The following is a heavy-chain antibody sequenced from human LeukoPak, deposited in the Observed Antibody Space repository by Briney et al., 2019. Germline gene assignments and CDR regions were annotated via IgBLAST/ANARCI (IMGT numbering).Heavy chain of an antibody. V-gene: IGHV3-33*06. CDR3: AKEDAYSSSNPDY. CDR1: GFTFSSYG. J-gene: IGHJ4*02. CDR2: IWYDGSKN. D-gene: IGHD6-13*01. Sequence: GGSLRLSCAASGFTFSSYGMHWVRQAPGKGLEWVAVIWYDGSKNSSADSVKGRFTISRDNSKNTLYLQMYSLRAEDTAIYYCAKEDAYSSSNPDYWGQGTLVTVSS.